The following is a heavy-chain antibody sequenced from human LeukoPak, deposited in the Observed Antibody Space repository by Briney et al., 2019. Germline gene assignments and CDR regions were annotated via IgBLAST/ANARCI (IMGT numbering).Heavy chain of an antibody. D-gene: IGHD3-22*01. CDR2: ISCNGGTT. V-gene: IGHV3-20*04. J-gene: IGHJ5*02. CDR1: GFNFDDYG. Sequence: GGSLRLSCAATGFNFDDYGKSWVRQAPGKGLEWVSDISCNGGTTNYADSVKGRFTISRDNAKNSLSLQMNSLRAEDTALYYCTTNYFDTSGFYYWNWFDPWGQGTLVTVSS. CDR3: TTNYFDTSGFYYWNWFDP.